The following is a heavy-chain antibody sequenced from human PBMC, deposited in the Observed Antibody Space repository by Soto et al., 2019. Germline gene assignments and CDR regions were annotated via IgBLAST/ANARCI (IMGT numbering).Heavy chain of an antibody. CDR2: INPSGGST. CDR1: GYTFTSYY. D-gene: IGHD2-21*02. Sequence: QVQLVQSGAEVKKPGASVKVSCKASGYTFTSYYMHWVRQPPGQGLEWMGIINPSGGSTSYAQKLQGRVTMTRDTPTSTVYMDLSILRSEDTAVYYCARGLSDSNSYFDYWGQGTLVTVSS. J-gene: IGHJ4*02. V-gene: IGHV1-46*04. CDR3: ARGLSDSNSYFDY.